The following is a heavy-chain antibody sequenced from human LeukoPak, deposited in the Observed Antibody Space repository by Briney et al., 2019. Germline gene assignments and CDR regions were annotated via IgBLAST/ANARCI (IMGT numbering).Heavy chain of an antibody. CDR2: INTNTGNP. Sequence: LAASVKVSCKASGYIFDIYAMIWVRQAPGQGLELMGWINTNTGNPTYAQGFTGRFVFSLDTSVSTAYLQISSLKAEDTAVYYCARAWGYVDDFWSGYYPGSYYMDVWGKGTTVTVSS. V-gene: IGHV7-4-1*02. J-gene: IGHJ6*03. D-gene: IGHD3-3*01. CDR3: ARAWGYVDDFWSGYYPGSYYMDV. CDR1: GYIFDIYA.